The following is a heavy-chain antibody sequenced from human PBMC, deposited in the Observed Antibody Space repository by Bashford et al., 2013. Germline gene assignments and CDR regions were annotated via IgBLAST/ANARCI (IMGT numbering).Heavy chain of an antibody. CDR3: ARRYCSSTSCLMDV. J-gene: IGHJ6*02. V-gene: IGHV1-18*01. CDR1: GYKFTSFG. D-gene: IGHD2-2*01. CDR2: INPNNGNT. Sequence: VASVKVSCKASGYKFTSFGISWVRQAPGQGLEWMGWINPNNGNTNYAQKFQGRVTMTTDTSTSTGYMELRSLRSDDTAVYYCARRYCSSTSCLMDVWGQGTTVTVSS.